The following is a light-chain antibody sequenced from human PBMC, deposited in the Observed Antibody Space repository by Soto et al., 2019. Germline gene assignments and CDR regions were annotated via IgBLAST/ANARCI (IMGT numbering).Light chain of an antibody. J-gene: IGLJ3*02. CDR1: SSDVGRYDY. CDR2: DVN. CDR3: CSYGGYFWV. V-gene: IGLV2-11*01. Sequence: QSVLTQPRSVSGSPGQSVTISCTGTSSDVGRYDYVSWFQHHPGKVPKLMIYDVNKRPSGVPDRFSASKSGNTASLTISGLQAEDEADYYCCSYGGYFWVFGGGTKLTVL.